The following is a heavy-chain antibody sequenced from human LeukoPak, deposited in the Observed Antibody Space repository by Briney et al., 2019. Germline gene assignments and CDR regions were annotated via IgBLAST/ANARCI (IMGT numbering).Heavy chain of an antibody. CDR2: IIGSSGST. J-gene: IGHJ4*02. CDR1: GFSFNNYA. D-gene: IGHD5-12*01. Sequence: GGSLRLSCVASGFSFNNYAMICVRQAPGKGLEWVSLIIGSSGSTFYADSVKGRFTISRDKSKNTLYLQMNSLRAEDTAVYYCAKGAYDYIEIAYFDYWGQGSLVTVSS. CDR3: AKGAYDYIEIAYFDY. V-gene: IGHV3-23*01.